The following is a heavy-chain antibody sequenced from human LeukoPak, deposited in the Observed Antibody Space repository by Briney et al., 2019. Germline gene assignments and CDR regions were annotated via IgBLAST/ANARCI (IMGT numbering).Heavy chain of an antibody. CDR2: INHSGST. D-gene: IGHD6-19*01. CDR1: GGSFSGYY. CDR3: ARGYRRYSSGWYYFDY. Sequence: SETLSLTCAVYGGSFSGYYWSWIRQPPGKGLEWIGEINHSGSTNYNPSLKSRVTISLDTSKNQFSLKLSSVTAADTAVYYCARGYRRYSSGWYYFDYWGQGTLVTVCS. J-gene: IGHJ4*02. V-gene: IGHV4-34*01.